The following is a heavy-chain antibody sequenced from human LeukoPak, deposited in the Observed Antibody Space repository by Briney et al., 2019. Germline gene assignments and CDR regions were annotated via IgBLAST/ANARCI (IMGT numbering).Heavy chain of an antibody. V-gene: IGHV1-24*01. J-gene: IGHJ4*02. Sequence: ASVKVSCKVSGYTLTELSMHWVRQAPGKGLEWMGGFDPEDGATIYAQKFQGRVTMTEDTSTDTAYMELSSLRSEDTAVYYCATADYGGNPGHFDYWGQGTLVTVSS. D-gene: IGHD4-23*01. CDR2: FDPEDGAT. CDR1: GYTLTELS. CDR3: ATADYGGNPGHFDY.